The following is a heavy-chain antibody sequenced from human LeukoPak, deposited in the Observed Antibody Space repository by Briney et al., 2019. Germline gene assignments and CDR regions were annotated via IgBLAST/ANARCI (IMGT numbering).Heavy chain of an antibody. J-gene: IGHJ4*02. CDR3: ARGYSSSDFDY. Sequence: ASVKVSCKASGYTFTSYYMHWVRQAPGQGLEWMGIINPSGGSTSYAQKFQGRVTITTDESTSTAYMELSSLRSEDTAVYYCARGYSSSDFDYWGQGTLVTVSS. D-gene: IGHD6-6*01. V-gene: IGHV1-46*01. CDR2: INPSGGST. CDR1: GYTFTSYY.